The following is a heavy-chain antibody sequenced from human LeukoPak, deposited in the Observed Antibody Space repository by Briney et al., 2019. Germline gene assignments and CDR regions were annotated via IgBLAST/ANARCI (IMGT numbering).Heavy chain of an antibody. CDR1: GGSFSGFH. J-gene: IGHJ3*02. V-gene: IGHV4-34*01. CDR3: AKLGPSAWYEAFDI. D-gene: IGHD6-19*01. CDR2: TNHSGST. Sequence: PSETLSLTCAVDGGSFSGFHWNWIRQPPGKGLEWIRETNHSGSTSYNPSLKSRVAVSVDTSKNQFSLRLTSVTAADTAVYYCAKLGPSAWYEAFDIWGQGTMVTVSS.